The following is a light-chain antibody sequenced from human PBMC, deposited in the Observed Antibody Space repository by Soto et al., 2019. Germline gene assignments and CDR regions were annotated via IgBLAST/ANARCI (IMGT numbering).Light chain of an antibody. CDR2: AAS. V-gene: IGKV1-39*01. J-gene: IGKJ1*01. CDR3: QQNYSTPRT. CDR1: QSISSH. Sequence: DIQMTQSPSSLSASVGDRVTITCRASQSISSHLIWYQQKSGRAPNPLIYAASTLRSGVPSRFSGSGSGTDLILTISTLQPEDFATYYCQQNYSTPRTFGQGTQVEIK.